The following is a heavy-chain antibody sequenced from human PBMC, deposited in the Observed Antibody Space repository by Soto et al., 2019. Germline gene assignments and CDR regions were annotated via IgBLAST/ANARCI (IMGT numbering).Heavy chain of an antibody. J-gene: IGHJ3*02. CDR2: TYYRSKWYN. CDR3: ARETGTNAGDGDFDT. Sequence: SQALPLTCAISGNSVSSKSAAWNWIRQSPSRGLEWLGRTYYRSKWYNDYAVSVKSRITINPDTSKNQFSLQLNSVTPEDTAVYYCARETGTNAGDGDFDTWGQGKMLTISS. CDR1: GNSVSSKSAA. D-gene: IGHD1-7*01. V-gene: IGHV6-1*01.